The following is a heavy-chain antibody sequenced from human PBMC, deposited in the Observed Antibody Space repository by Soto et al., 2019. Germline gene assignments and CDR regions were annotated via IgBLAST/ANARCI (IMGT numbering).Heavy chain of an antibody. J-gene: IGHJ4*02. CDR2: INPGTGGT. CDR1: GYTFTNYY. V-gene: IGHV1-2*02. Sequence: GASVKVSCKASGYTFTNYYIHWVRQAPGQGLEWVGWINPGTGGTNYAQKFQGRVTVTRDTSISTAYMELSRLTSDDTAMYYCAKDIRFGSAGYDLDYWGQGRVVTLSS. D-gene: IGHD3-10*01. CDR3: AKDIRFGSAGYDLDY.